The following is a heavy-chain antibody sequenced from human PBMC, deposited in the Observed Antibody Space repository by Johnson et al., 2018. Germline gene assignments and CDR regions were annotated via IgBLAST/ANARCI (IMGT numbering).Heavy chain of an antibody. CDR2: ISYSGGTI. Sequence: QVQLVESGGGLVKPGGSLRLSCVASGFTFSDYYISWIRQAPGKGLEWISYISYSGGTIYYTDSVKGRFTISRDNARNSLYLQMNSLRAEDTAVYSWARAPLRKLPYGVDVWGQGTTVTVSS. CDR1: GFTFSDYY. V-gene: IGHV3-11*01. J-gene: IGHJ6*02. D-gene: IGHD2-21*01. CDR3: ARAPLRKLPYGVDV.